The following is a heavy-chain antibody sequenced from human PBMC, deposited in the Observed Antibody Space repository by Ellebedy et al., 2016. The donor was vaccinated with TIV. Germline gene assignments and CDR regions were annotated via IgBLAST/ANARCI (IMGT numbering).Heavy chain of an antibody. CDR2: IYHSGST. V-gene: IGHV4-4*02. J-gene: IGHJ3*02. CDR1: GGSIISTNW. D-gene: IGHD4-17*01. Sequence: MPSETLSLTCAVSGGSIISTNWWSWVRQPPGKGLEWIGEIYHSGSTNYNPSLKGRVTISVDKSKNQFSLKLSSLTAADTAVYYCAKRQAYGDYEYAFDIWGQGTMVIVSS. CDR3: AKRQAYGDYEYAFDI.